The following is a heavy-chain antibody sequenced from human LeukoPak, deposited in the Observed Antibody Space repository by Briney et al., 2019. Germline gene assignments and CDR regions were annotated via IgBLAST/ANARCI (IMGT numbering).Heavy chain of an antibody. CDR1: GGSISSSSYY. J-gene: IGHJ6*03. V-gene: IGHV4-39*01. CDR2: IFYSGST. CDR3: ARRTSGGGEPYYYYYMDV. Sequence: PSETLSLTCTVSGGSISSSSYYWGWIRQPPGKGLEWIGSIFYSGSTYYNPSLKSRVTISVDTSKNQFSLQLSSVTAADTAVYYCARRTSGGGEPYYYYYMDVWGKGTTVTVSS. D-gene: IGHD3-10*01.